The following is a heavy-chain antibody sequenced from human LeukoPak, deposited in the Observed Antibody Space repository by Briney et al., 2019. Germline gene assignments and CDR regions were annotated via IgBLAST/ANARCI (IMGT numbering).Heavy chain of an antibody. CDR3: ARAHSSLTFDY. J-gene: IGHJ4*02. CDR2: IYYSGST. D-gene: IGHD6-13*01. CDR1: GGSISSYY. Sequence: SETLSLTCTVSGGSISSYYWSWIRQPPGKGLEWIGYIYYSGSTNYNPLLKSRVTISVDTSKNQFSLKLSSVTAADTAVYYCARAHSSLTFDYWGQGTLVTVSS. V-gene: IGHV4-59*08.